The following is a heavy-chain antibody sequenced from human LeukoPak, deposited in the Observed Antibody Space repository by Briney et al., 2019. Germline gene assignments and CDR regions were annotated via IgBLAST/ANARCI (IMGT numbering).Heavy chain of an antibody. CDR2: ISGGGGTT. CDR1: GFTFSNYA. V-gene: IGHV3-23*01. CDR3: VKGLSSYGYSLFDY. J-gene: IGHJ4*02. Sequence: LTGGSLRLSCVASGFTFSNYAMNWVRQAPGKGLEWVSAISGGGGTTYYADSVKGRFTISRDNSKNTLYLQMNSLRAEDTAVCYCVKGLSSYGYSLFDYWGQGTLVTVSS. D-gene: IGHD3-16*01.